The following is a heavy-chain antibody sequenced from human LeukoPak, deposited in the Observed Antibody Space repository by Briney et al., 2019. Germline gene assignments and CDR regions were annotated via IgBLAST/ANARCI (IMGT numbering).Heavy chain of an antibody. CDR2: INPNSGGT. Sequence: GASVKVSCKASGYTFTGYYMHWVRQAPGQGLEWMGRINPNSGGTNYAQNFQGRVTMTRDTSISTAYMEVSSLISDDTAVYYYARDLVVCSSTSCYNSKDAFDIWGQGTVVTVSS. V-gene: IGHV1-2*06. CDR1: GYTFTGYY. CDR3: ARDLVVCSSTSCYNSKDAFDI. D-gene: IGHD2-2*02. J-gene: IGHJ3*02.